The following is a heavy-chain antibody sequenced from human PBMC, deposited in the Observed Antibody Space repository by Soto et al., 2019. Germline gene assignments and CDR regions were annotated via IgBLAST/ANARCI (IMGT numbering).Heavy chain of an antibody. J-gene: IGHJ4*02. CDR3: ARGWTAAVQGGGY. CDR1: GFTFSSYA. Sequence: QVQLVESGGGVVQPGRSLRLSCAASGFTFSSYAMHWVRQAPGKGLEWVAVISYDGSNKYYADSVKGRFTISRDNSKNTLYLQMNSLRAEDTAVYYCARGWTAAVQGGGYWGQGTLVTVSS. D-gene: IGHD6-13*01. V-gene: IGHV3-30-3*01. CDR2: ISYDGSNK.